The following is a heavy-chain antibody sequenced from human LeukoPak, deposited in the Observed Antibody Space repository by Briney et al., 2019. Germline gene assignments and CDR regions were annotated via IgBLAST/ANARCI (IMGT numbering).Heavy chain of an antibody. CDR1: GGSFSGYY. D-gene: IGHD2-15*01. CDR3: ARVYCSGGSCYFVYYFDY. V-gene: IGHV4-34*01. CDR2: INHSGST. Sequence: SETLSLTCAVYGGSFSGYYWSWIRQPPGKGLEWIGEINHSGSTNYNPSLKSRLTISVDTSKNQFSLKLSSVTAADTAVYYCARVYCSGGSCYFVYYFDYWGQGTLVTVSS. J-gene: IGHJ4*02.